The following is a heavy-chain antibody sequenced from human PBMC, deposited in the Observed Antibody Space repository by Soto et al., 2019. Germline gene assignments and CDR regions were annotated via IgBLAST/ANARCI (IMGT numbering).Heavy chain of an antibody. CDR2: LSWNSGTI. Sequence: EVQLVESGGGLVQPGTSLRLSCAASGFTFDDYAMHWVRQVPGKGLEWVSGLSWNSGTIDYADSMKGRFTISRDNAKNSLHLQMNSLKPEDTAFYYCAKAESSGWYYSLDYWGQGTLVTVSS. D-gene: IGHD6-19*01. J-gene: IGHJ4*02. CDR1: GFTFDDYA. CDR3: AKAESSGWYYSLDY. V-gene: IGHV3-9*01.